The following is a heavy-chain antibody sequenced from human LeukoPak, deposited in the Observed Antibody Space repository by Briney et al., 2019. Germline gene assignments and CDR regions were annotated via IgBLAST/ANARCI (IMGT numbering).Heavy chain of an antibody. D-gene: IGHD4-17*01. J-gene: IGHJ1*01. CDR1: GFTFSSYG. Sequence: TGGSLRLPCAASGFTFSSYGMHWFRQAPGKGLEWVAFIRYDGSNKYYADSVKGRFTISRDNSKNTLYLQMNSLRAEDTAVYYCAKDPQYGSHLLQHWGQGTLVTVSS. CDR3: AKDPQYGSHLLQH. CDR2: IRYDGSNK. V-gene: IGHV3-30*02.